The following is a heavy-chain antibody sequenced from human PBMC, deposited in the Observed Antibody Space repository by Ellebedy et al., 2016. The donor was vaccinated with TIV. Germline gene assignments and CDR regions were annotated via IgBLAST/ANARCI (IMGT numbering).Heavy chain of an antibody. V-gene: IGHV3-13*01. CDR2: IGTAGDT. J-gene: IGHJ4*02. CDR3: AASMVRVH. D-gene: IGHD3-10*01. CDR1: GFTFSSYD. Sequence: GESLKISXAASGFTFSSYDMHWVRQATGKGLEWVSAIGTAGDTYYPGSVKGRFTISRENAKNSLYLQMNSLRAGDTAVYYCAASMVRVHWGQGTLVTVSS.